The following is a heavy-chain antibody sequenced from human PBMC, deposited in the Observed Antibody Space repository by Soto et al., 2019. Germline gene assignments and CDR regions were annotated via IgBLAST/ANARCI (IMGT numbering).Heavy chain of an antibody. V-gene: IGHV3-30-3*01. CDR2: ISYDGSNK. D-gene: IGHD6-25*01. CDR1: GFTFSSSA. CDR3: ARDLRLSGNWPSYYYSGMDV. Sequence: PGGSLRLSCAASGFTFSSSAMHWVRQAPGKGLEWVAVISYDGSNKYYADSVKGRFTISRDNSKNTLYLQMNSLRAEDTAVYYCARDLRLSGNWPSYYYSGMDVWGQGTTVTVSS. J-gene: IGHJ6*02.